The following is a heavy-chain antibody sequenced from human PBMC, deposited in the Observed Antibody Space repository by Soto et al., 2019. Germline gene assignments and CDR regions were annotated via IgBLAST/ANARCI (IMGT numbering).Heavy chain of an antibody. J-gene: IGHJ4*02. D-gene: IGHD2-15*01. CDR3: AKALDIVVVVAAAYFDY. CDR2: ISGSGGST. CDR1: GFTFSSYA. V-gene: IGHV3-23*01. Sequence: GGALRLSCAASGFTFSSYAMSWVRQAPGKGLEWVSAISGSGGSTYYADSVKGRSTISRDNSKNTLYLQMNSLRAEDTAVYYCAKALDIVVVVAAAYFDYWGQGTLVTVSS.